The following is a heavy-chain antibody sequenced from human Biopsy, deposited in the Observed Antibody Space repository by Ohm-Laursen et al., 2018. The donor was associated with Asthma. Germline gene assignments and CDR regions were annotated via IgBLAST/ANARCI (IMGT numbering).Heavy chain of an antibody. CDR2: INPNSGGT. Sequence: ATVKISCKASGYTFNAYYIHWVRQAPGQEFEWMGRINPNSGGTNYAQKFQGRVTMTRDTSISTAYMEVSRLRSDDTAVYYCARGQKSAGDRWFDPWGQGTLVTVSP. CDR1: GYTFNAYY. V-gene: IGHV1-2*06. J-gene: IGHJ5*02. CDR3: ARGQKSAGDRWFDP. D-gene: IGHD6-13*01.